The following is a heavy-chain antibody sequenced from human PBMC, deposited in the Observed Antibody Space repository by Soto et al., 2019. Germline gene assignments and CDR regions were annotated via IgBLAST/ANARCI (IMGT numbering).Heavy chain of an antibody. V-gene: IGHV4-34*01. CDR2: INHSGST. Sequence: SETLCLTWAVYGGSFSGYYGSWIRQPPGKGLEWVGEINHSGSTNYNPSLKSRVTISVDTSKNQFSLKLSSVTAADTAVYYCARMVLGGSYYDCLWFDPWGQGTLVTVSS. D-gene: IGHD1-26*01. CDR1: GGSFSGYY. CDR3: ARMVLGGSYYDCLWFDP. J-gene: IGHJ5*02.